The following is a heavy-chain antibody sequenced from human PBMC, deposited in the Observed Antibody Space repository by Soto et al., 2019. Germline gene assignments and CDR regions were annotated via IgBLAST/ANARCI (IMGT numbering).Heavy chain of an antibody. CDR1: GFTFSSHA. D-gene: IGHD3-3*01. J-gene: IGHJ4*02. Sequence: EVQLLESGGGLVQPEGSLRLSCAASGFTFSSHAMSWVRQAPGKGLEWVSAISYRGTTTYYAESVKCRFTISRVTSKNRLYLQMIGLIVEDTAIYYCAKRFTLFGEVKLSPDFDYWVPGALVTVSS. CDR3: AKRFTLFGEVKLSPDFDY. V-gene: IGHV3-23*01. CDR2: ISYRGTTT.